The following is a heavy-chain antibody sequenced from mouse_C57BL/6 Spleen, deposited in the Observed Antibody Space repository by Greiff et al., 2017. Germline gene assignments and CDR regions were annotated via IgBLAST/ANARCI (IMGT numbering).Heavy chain of an antibody. D-gene: IGHD2-1*01. CDR1: GYTFTDYE. CDR2: IDPETGGT. CDR3: TRSPYGNYEDYAMDY. Sequence: VQLQQSGAELVRPGASVTLSCKASGYTFTDYEMHRVKQTPVHGLEWIGAIDPETGGTAYNQKFKGKAILTADKSSSTAYMELRSLTSEDSAVYYCTRSPYGNYEDYAMDYWGQGTSVTVSS. J-gene: IGHJ4*01. V-gene: IGHV1-15*01.